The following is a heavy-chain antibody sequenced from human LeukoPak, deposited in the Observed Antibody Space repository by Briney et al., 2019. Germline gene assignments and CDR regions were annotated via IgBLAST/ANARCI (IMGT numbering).Heavy chain of an antibody. V-gene: IGHV4-59*01. CDR2: IYYSGST. CDR1: GVSMSGYF. D-gene: IGHD6-13*01. CDR3: ARSITSSWYGDFQH. J-gene: IGHJ1*01. Sequence: SETLSLTCTVSGVSMSGYFWSWIRQPPGKGLEWIGYIYYSGSTNYNPSLKSRVTLSVDTSKNQFSLKLSSVTAADTAVYYCARSITSSWYGDFQHWGQGTLVTVSS.